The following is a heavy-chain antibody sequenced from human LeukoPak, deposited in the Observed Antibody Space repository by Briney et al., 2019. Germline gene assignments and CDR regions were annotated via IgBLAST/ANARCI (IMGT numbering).Heavy chain of an antibody. CDR3: ARDIAARVNWFDP. V-gene: IGHV3-21*01. CDR1: GFTFSSYS. CDR2: ISSSSSYI. J-gene: IGHJ5*02. D-gene: IGHD6-6*01. Sequence: GGPLRLSCAASGFTFSSYSMNWVRQAPGKGLEWVSSISSSSSYIYYADSVKGRFTISRDNAKNSLYLQMNSLRAEDTAVYYCARDIAARVNWFDPWGQGTLVTVSS.